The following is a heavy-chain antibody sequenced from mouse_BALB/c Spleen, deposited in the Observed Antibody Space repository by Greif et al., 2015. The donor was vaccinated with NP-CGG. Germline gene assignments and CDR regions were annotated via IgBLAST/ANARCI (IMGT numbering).Heavy chain of an antibody. CDR1: GFTFSDYY. J-gene: IGHJ4*01. V-gene: IGHV5-4*02. D-gene: IGHD1-1*01. CDR2: ISDGGSYT. CDR3: AGEVVADCCAMDY. Sequence: EVQLVESGGGLVKPGGSLKLSCAASGFTFSDYYMYWVRQTPEKRLEWVATISDGGSYTYYPDSVKGRFTISRDNAKNNLYLQMSSLKSEDTAKYYWAGEVVADCCAMDYWGQGTSVTVSS.